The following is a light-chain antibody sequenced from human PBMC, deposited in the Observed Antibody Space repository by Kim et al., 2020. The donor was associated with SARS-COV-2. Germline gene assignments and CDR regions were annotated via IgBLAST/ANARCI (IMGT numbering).Light chain of an antibody. J-gene: IGLJ2*01. CDR1: KLGTKF. V-gene: IGLV3-1*01. CDR3: QTWDRSAVL. CDR2: EDT. Sequence: SSSPGQTASITCSGEKLGTKFSAWYQQKPGQSPLLVIYEDTKRPSGIPERFSGSTSGNTATLTISGTQTLDEADYYCQTWDRSAVLFGGGTSLTVL.